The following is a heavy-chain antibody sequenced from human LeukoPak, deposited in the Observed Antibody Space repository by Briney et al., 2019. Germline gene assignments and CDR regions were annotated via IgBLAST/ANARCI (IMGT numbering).Heavy chain of an antibody. J-gene: IGHJ6*03. Sequence: GGSLRLSCAASGFTFRRFGMSWVRQAPGKGLEWVSAIRGSAGNTFYADSVKGRFTISRDNSKNTLFLQMNSLRAEDTAVYYCATPAPHGSDPSLYYYYMDVWGKGTTVTISS. CDR2: IRGSAGNT. CDR1: GFTFRRFG. D-gene: IGHD3-10*01. V-gene: IGHV3-23*01. CDR3: ATPAPHGSDPSLYYYYMDV.